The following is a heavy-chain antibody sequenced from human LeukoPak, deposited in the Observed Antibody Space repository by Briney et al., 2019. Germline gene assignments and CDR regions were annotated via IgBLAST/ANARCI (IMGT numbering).Heavy chain of an antibody. J-gene: IGHJ4*02. Sequence: PGGSLRLSCAVSGFTFSTYSMHWVRQAPGKGLEWVSYISSSSSTIYYADSVKGRFTISRDNAKNSLYLQMNSLRDEDTAVYYCARAVAHHFDYWGQGTLVTVSS. CDR2: ISSSSSTI. D-gene: IGHD6-19*01. V-gene: IGHV3-48*02. CDR1: GFTFSTYS. CDR3: ARAVAHHFDY.